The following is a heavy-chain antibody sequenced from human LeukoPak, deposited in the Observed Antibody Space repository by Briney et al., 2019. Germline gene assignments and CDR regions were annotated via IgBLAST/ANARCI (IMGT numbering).Heavy chain of an antibody. D-gene: IGHD3-10*01. CDR1: GFTFSSYA. CDR2: ISGSGGST. V-gene: IGHV3-23*01. CDR3: AKGSYGSGSYDRFDY. J-gene: IGHJ4*02. Sequence: GGSLRLSCAASGFTFSSYAMSWVRQAPGKGLEWVSAISGSGGSTYYADSVKGRFTISRDNSKNTLYLQMNSLRAEDTAVYYCAKGSYGSGSYDRFDYWGQGTLVTVSS.